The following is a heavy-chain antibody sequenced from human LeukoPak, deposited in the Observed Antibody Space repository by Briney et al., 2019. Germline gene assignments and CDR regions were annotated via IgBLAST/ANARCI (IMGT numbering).Heavy chain of an antibody. D-gene: IGHD6-6*01. V-gene: IGHV3-64*02. CDR2: ISSGGGRT. CDR3: ARASSTGQPDY. CDR1: GFTININA. Sequence: PGGSLRLSSAASGFTININAMHCVRQAPGKGLEYVSAISSGGGRTYYADSVKGRFTISRDNSKNTLYLQMGSLRAEDMAVYYCARASSTGQPDYWGQGTLVTVSS. J-gene: IGHJ4*02.